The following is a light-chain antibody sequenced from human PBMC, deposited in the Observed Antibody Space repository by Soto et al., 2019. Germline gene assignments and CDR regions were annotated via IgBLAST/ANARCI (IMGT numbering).Light chain of an antibody. V-gene: IGKV3-20*01. J-gene: IGKJ1*01. CDR1: QSITSNY. CDR2: AIS. CDR3: QQHSNSPWT. Sequence: EIVLTQSPGTLSLSPGESAALSCRASQSITSNYLVWYRQKPGQAPRLLIYAISSRAAGIPGRFSGSGSGTDFTLTITRLEPEDAAIYYCQQHSNSPWTFSQGTRVEV.